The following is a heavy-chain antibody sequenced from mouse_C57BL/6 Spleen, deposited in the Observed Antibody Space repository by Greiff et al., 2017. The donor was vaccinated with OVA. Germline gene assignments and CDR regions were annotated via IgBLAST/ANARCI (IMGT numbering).Heavy chain of an antibody. CDR1: GFNIKDYY. D-gene: IGHD2-4*01. J-gene: IGHJ2*01. CDR3: AISGDYGGDY. CDR2: IDPEDGET. Sequence: VQLQQSGAELVKPGASVKLSCTASGFNIKDYYMHWVKQRPEQGLEWIGRIDPEDGETKYAPNFQGKATITADTSSNTAYLQLSSLTSEDTAVYYCAISGDYGGDYWGQGTTLTVSA. V-gene: IGHV14-2*01.